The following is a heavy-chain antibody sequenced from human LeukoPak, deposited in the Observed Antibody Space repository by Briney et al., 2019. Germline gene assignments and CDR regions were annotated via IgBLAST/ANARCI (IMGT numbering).Heavy chain of an antibody. D-gene: IGHD6-13*01. CDR2: IYYSGST. CDR3: ASYSSSWYYFDY. CDR1: GGSVSSGSYY. V-gene: IGHV4-61*01. Sequence: PSETLSLTCTVSGGSVSSGSYYWSWIRQPPGKGLEWIGYIYYSGSTNYNPSLKSRVTISVDTSKNQFSLKPSSVTAADTAVYYCASYSSSWYYFDYWGQGTLVTVSS. J-gene: IGHJ4*02.